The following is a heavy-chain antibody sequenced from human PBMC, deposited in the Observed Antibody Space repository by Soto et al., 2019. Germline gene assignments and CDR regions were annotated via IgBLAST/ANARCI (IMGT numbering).Heavy chain of an antibody. Sequence: QVQLVESGGGVVQPGRSLRLSCAASGFTFSSYGMHWVRQAPGKGLEWVAVIWYDGSNKYCADSVKGRFTISRDISKNGLYLQMNSMRVEDTAVYYCARGLFDDSSGGFDYCCQGTLVTVSS. CDR1: GFTFSSYG. J-gene: IGHJ4*02. D-gene: IGHD3-22*01. CDR2: IWYDGSNK. V-gene: IGHV3-33*01. CDR3: ARGLFDDSSGGFDY.